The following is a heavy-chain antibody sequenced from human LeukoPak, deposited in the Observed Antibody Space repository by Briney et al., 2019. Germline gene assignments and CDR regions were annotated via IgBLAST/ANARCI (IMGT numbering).Heavy chain of an antibody. V-gene: IGHV1-69*13. J-gene: IGHJ2*01. Sequence: SVKVSCKTSGGTFSRLAISWVRQAPRQGLEWMGGIIPIFGPANYAQKFQGRVTITADESTSTAYMELSSLRSEDTALYYCAKSTYYYGSGEGSNYWYFDLWGRGTLVTVSS. D-gene: IGHD3-10*01. CDR1: GGTFSRLA. CDR2: IIPIFGPA. CDR3: AKSTYYYGSGEGSNYWYFDL.